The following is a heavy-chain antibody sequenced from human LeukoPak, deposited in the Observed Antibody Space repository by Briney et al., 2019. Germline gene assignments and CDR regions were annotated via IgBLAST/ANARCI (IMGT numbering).Heavy chain of an antibody. Sequence: GGSLRLSCAASGFTFSSYWMSWVRQAPGKGLEWVANIKQDGSEKYYVDSVKGRFTISRDNAKNSLYLQMNSLRAEDTAVYYCAREPLDGEGATIFDFWGQGTLVTVSS. D-gene: IGHD1-26*01. CDR1: GFTFSSYW. J-gene: IGHJ4*02. CDR2: IKQDGSEK. CDR3: AREPLDGEGATIFDF. V-gene: IGHV3-7*03.